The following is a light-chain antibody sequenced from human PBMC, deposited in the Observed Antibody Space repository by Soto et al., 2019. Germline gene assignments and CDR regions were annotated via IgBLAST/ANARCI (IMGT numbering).Light chain of an antibody. Sequence: DIVMTQSPDSLAVSLGERATINCKSSQSVLYSSNNKNYLAWYQQKPGQPPKLLIYWASTRESGVPDRFSGSGSETDFTLTVSSLQAEDVAVYYCQQYYRIPRTFGQGTKVEVK. V-gene: IGKV4-1*01. J-gene: IGKJ1*01. CDR2: WAS. CDR1: QSVLYSSNNKNY. CDR3: QQYYRIPRT.